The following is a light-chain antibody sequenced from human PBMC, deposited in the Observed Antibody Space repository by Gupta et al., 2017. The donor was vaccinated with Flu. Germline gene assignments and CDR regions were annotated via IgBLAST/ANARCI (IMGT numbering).Light chain of an antibody. V-gene: IGKV3-15*01. J-gene: IGKJ4*01. CDR2: GPS. CDR3: QQYKNWPLLT. CDR1: QSVSSN. Sequence: EIVMTQSPATLSVSPGERATLSCRASQSVSSNLAWYQQKPGQAPRLLIYGPSTRATGIPARFSGSGSGIEFTLTISSLQSEDFAVYYCQQYKNWPLLTFGGGTKVEIK.